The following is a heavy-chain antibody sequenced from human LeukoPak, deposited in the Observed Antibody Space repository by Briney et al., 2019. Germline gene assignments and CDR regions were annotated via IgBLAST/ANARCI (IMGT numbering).Heavy chain of an antibody. CDR1: GFNFSTYW. J-gene: IGHJ4*02. Sequence: PGGSLRLSCTASGFNFSTYWMHWVRQVPGKGLVWVSRIKTDGRSTSYADSVKGRFTISRDSAKNKLYLQMNSLRAEDTAVYYCATVSVGVRFDYWGQGALVAASS. CDR2: IKTDGRST. D-gene: IGHD3-16*01. V-gene: IGHV3-74*01. CDR3: ATVSVGVRFDY.